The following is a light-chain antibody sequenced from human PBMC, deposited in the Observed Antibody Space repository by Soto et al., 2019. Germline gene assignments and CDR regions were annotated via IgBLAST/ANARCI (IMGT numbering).Light chain of an antibody. J-gene: IGLJ1*01. Sequence: QSVLTQPPSASGSPGQSVTISCTGTSSDVGGYNYVSWYQQHPGKAPKLMIYDVSKRPSGVPDRFSGSKSGNTASLTISGLQAEDEADYYCCSYAGSYTSSHVFGTGTKVTVL. CDR3: CSYAGSYTSSHV. V-gene: IGLV2-11*01. CDR2: DVS. CDR1: SSDVGGYNY.